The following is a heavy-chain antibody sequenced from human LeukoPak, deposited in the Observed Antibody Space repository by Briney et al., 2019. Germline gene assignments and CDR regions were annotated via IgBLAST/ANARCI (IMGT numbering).Heavy chain of an antibody. Sequence: GGSLRLSCSGSGFSFSDYSMTWVRQALGKGLDWVSAISPSSNYIFYGDSVRGRFTISRDNAQNSLYLQMNSLRAEDTAVHYCARKYCGGDCSYGLDVWGQGTTVTVSS. CDR2: ISPSSNYI. D-gene: IGHD2-21*01. CDR1: GFSFSDYS. J-gene: IGHJ6*02. V-gene: IGHV3-21*01. CDR3: ARKYCGGDCSYGLDV.